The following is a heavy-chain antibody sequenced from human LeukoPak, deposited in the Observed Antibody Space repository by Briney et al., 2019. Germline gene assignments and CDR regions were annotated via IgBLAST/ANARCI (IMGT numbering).Heavy chain of an antibody. J-gene: IGHJ4*01. CDR2: ISAYNGNT. D-gene: IGHD6-19*01. V-gene: IGHV1-18*01. CDR3: ARRTAVAGTGYYFDX. CDR1: GYTFTSYG. Sequence: ASVKVSCKASGYTFTSYGISWVRQAPGQGLEWMGWISAYNGNTNYAQKLQGRVTMTTDTSTSTAYMELRSLRSDDTAVYYCARRTAVAGTGYYFDXXXXXXLVTVSS.